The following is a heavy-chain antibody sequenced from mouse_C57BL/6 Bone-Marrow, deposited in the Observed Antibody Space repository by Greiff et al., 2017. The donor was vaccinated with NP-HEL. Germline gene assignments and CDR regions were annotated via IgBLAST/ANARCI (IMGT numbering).Heavy chain of an antibody. V-gene: IGHV1-42*01. CDR3: ARGLWLRRDY. CDR2: INPSTGGT. D-gene: IGHD2-2*01. J-gene: IGHJ2*01. CDR1: GYSFTGYY. Sequence: DVQLQESGPELVKPGASVKISCKASGYSFTGYYMNWVKQSPEKSLEWIGEINPSTGGTTYNQKFKAKATLTVDKSSSTAYMQLKSLTSEDSAVYYCARGLWLRRDYWGQGTTLTVSS.